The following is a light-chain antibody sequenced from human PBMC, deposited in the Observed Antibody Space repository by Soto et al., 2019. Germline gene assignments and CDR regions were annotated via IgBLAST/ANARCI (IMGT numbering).Light chain of an antibody. CDR2: DAS. CDR3: QQYNNWPRT. Sequence: EVVMTQSPVTLSVSPGEGATLSCRASQSIRSHLAWYQQKPGQPPRLLIYDASTRATGVPVRFSGSGSGTEFTLTISGLQSEDFAVYLCQQYNNWPRTFDQGTKVDI. V-gene: IGKV3-15*01. CDR1: QSIRSH. J-gene: IGKJ1*01.